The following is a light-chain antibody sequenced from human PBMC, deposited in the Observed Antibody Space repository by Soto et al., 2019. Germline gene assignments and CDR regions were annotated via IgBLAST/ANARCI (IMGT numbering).Light chain of an antibody. CDR2: GAS. J-gene: IGKJ4*01. Sequence: EIVMTQSPATLSVSRGERATLSCRANQAISSNLAWYQQKPGQAPRFLIYGASTRATGIPARFSGSGSGTEFTLTISSLQSEDFAVYYCQQYDNWPLTFGGGTKVDIK. V-gene: IGKV3-15*01. CDR1: QAISSN. CDR3: QQYDNWPLT.